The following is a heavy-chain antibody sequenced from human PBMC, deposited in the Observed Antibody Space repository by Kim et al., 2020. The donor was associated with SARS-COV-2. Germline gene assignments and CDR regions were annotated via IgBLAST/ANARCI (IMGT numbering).Heavy chain of an antibody. V-gene: IGHV4-34*01. Sequence: RKSRVTISGDPSKNQFSLKLSSVAAADTAVYYCVREIGVVVITGDAFDIWGQGTMVTVSS. D-gene: IGHD3-22*01. J-gene: IGHJ3*02. CDR3: VREIGVVVITGDAFDI.